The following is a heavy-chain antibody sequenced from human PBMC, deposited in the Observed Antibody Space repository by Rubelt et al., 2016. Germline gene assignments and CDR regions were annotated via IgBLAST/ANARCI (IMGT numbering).Heavy chain of an antibody. CDR1: GGSISNYY. J-gene: IGHJ4*02. D-gene: IGHD5-12*01. V-gene: IGHV4-59*12. Sequence: QVQQQESGPGLVKPSETLSLTCTVSGGSISNYYWSWIRQSPGKGLEWIGYIYYSGSTNYNPSLKSRFTISVDTSKNQFSLKLNSVTAADTAVYYCARGQVATDYWGQGTLVTVSS. CDR2: IYYSGST. CDR3: ARGQVATDY.